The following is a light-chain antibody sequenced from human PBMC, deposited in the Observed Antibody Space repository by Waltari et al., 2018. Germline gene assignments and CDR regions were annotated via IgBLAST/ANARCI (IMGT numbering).Light chain of an antibody. CDR2: GNN. CDR1: SSNIGSNY. Sequence: QSVLTQPPSASGTPGQGVTISCSGSSSNIGSNYVYWYQQLPGTAPKLLIYGNNQRPSGVPDRFSGSKSGTSASLAISGLRSEDEADYYCAAWDDSLRGRVFGGGTKLTVL. V-gene: IGLV1-47*01. CDR3: AAWDDSLRGRV. J-gene: IGLJ3*02.